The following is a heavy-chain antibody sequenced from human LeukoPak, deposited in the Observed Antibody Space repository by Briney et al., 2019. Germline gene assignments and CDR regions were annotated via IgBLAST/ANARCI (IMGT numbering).Heavy chain of an antibody. V-gene: IGHV3-7*01. D-gene: IGHD4-11*01. CDR3: ARDQGWTTVPYYYYYGMDV. CDR2: IKQDGSEK. CDR1: GFSLSSYW. J-gene: IGHJ6*02. Sequence: GGSLRLSCAASGFSLSSYWMSWVRQAPGKGLEWVANIKQDGSEKYYVDSVKGRFTISRDNAKNSLYLQMNSLRAEDTAVYYCARDQGWTTVPYYYYYGMDVWDQGTTVTVSS.